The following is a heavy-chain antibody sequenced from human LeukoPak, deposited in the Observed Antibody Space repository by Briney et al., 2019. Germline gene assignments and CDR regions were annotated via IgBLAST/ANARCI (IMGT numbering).Heavy chain of an antibody. V-gene: IGHV1-8*01. CDR2: MNPNSGNT. CDR1: GYTFTSYD. J-gene: IGHJ4*02. D-gene: IGHD3-10*01. CDR3: ARTTGRWFGSVLGY. Sequence: ASVKVSCKASGYTFTSYDINWARQATGQGLEWMGWMNPNSGNTGYAQKFQGRVTMTRNTSISTAYMELSSLRSEDTAVYYCARTTGRWFGSVLGYWGQGTLVTVSS.